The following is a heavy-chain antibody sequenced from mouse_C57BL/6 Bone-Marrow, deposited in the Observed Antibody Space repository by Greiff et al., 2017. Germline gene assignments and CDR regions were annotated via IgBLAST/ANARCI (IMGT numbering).Heavy chain of an antibody. CDR3: ARSYYYGSSYDWFAY. CDR1: GFTFSSYG. J-gene: IGHJ3*01. Sequence: EVKLMESGGDLVEPGGSLKLSCAASGFTFSSYGMSWVRQTPDKRLEWVATISSGGSYTYYPDSVKGRFTISRDNAKNTLYLQMSSLKSEDTAMYYCARSYYYGSSYDWFAYWGQGTLVTVSA. V-gene: IGHV5-6*01. CDR2: ISSGGSYT. D-gene: IGHD1-1*01.